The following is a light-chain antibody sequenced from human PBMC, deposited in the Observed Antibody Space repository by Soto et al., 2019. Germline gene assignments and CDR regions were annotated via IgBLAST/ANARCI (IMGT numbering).Light chain of an antibody. V-gene: IGKV4-1*01. J-gene: IGKJ1*01. CDR1: QSVLFSSNNKNY. Sequence: DIVMTQSPDSLAVSLGERATINCKSSQSVLFSSNNKNYLAWYQQKPGQPPNLLISWASTRDSGVPDRFSGSGSGTEFTLTISRLEPEDFAVYYCQQYAASPRTFGQGTKVDI. CDR2: WAS. CDR3: QQYAASPRT.